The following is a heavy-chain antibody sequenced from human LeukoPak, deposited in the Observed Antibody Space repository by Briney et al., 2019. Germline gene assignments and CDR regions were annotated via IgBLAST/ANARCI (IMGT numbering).Heavy chain of an antibody. Sequence: GGSLRLSCEASGFPFGSYVMSWVRQAPGKGLEWIAYINHNAEMIFYPDFVKGRFTISRDNAKNSLYLQMNSLRAEDTAVYYCARELNVLDYWGQGTLVTVSS. CDR3: ARELNVLDY. J-gene: IGHJ4*02. CDR1: GFPFGSYV. V-gene: IGHV3-48*03. CDR2: INHNAEMI.